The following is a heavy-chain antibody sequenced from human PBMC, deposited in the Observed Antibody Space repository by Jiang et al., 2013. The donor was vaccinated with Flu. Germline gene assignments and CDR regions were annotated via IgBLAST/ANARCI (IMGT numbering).Heavy chain of an antibody. CDR1: GYTFTSYY. CDR2: INPSGGST. V-gene: IGHV1-46*01. D-gene: IGHD3-22*01. Sequence: SGAEVKKPGASVKVSCKASGYTFTSYYMHWVRQAPGQGLEWMGIINPSGGSTSYAQKFQGRVTMTRDTSTSTVYMELSSLRSEDTAVYYCARDVRSVLYYYDSSGYPGGIWGQGTLVTVSS. CDR3: ARDVRSVLYYYDSSGYPGGI. J-gene: IGHJ4*02.